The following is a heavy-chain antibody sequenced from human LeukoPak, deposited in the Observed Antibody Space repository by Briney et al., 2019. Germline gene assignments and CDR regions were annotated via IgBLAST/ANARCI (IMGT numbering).Heavy chain of an antibody. CDR3: ARDYSLER. J-gene: IGHJ4*02. CDR1: GGSISSYY. Sequence: SETLSLTCTVSGGSISSYYWSWIRQPPGKGLEWIGYIYYSGSTNYNPSLKSRVTISVDTSKNQFSLKLSSVTAADTAVYYCARDYSLERWGQGTLVTVSS. D-gene: IGHD1-1*01. CDR2: IYYSGST. V-gene: IGHV4-59*08.